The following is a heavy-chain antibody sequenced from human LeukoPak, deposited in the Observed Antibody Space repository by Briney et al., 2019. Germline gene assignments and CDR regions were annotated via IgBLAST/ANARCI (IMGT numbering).Heavy chain of an antibody. CDR3: ARGGYSNRWTDAFDI. Sequence: KPSETLSLTCSVSGVSISNYYWSWIRQPPGKGLEWIGYIYYSGSINYKPSLKSRVTISVDTSKNQLSLKMSSVTAADTAVYYCARGGYSNRWTDAFDIWGQGTMVTVSS. CDR1: GVSISNYY. J-gene: IGHJ3*02. D-gene: IGHD6-13*01. CDR2: IYYSGSI. V-gene: IGHV4-59*01.